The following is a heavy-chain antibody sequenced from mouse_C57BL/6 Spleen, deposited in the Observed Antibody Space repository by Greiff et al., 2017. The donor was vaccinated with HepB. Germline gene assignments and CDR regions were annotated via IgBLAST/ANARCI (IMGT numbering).Heavy chain of an antibody. V-gene: IGHV1-19*01. Sequence: EVQLQQSGPVLVKPGASVKMSCKASGYTFTDYYMNWVKQSPGKSLEWIGVINPYNGGTSYNQKFKGKATLTVDKSSSTAYMELNSLTSEDSAVYYCARDSSDYVDYWGQGTTLTVSS. J-gene: IGHJ2*01. CDR3: ARDSSDYVDY. CDR2: INPYNGGT. D-gene: IGHD3-2*02. CDR1: GYTFTDYY.